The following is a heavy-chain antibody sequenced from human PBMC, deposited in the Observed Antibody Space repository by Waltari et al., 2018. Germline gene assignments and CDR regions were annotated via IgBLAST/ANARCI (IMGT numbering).Heavy chain of an antibody. V-gene: IGHV4-59*01. CDR2: IYYSGST. J-gene: IGHJ6*02. CDR1: GGSISSYY. Sequence: QVQLQESGPGLVKPSETLSLTCTVSGGSISSYYWSWIRQPPGKGLEWIGYIYYSGSTNYNPSRKSRVTISVDTSKNQFSLKPSSVTAADTAVYYCAGEGPSSSWPYYYYGMDVWGQGTTVTVSS. D-gene: IGHD6-13*01. CDR3: AGEGPSSSWPYYYYGMDV.